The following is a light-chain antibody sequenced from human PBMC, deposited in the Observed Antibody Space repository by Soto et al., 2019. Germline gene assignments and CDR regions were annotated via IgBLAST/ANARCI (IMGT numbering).Light chain of an antibody. CDR1: QSVSNN. CDR3: QQYNNWAPWT. V-gene: IGKV3-15*01. Sequence: ILMTQSPATLSVSPGERATLSCRASQSVSNNLAWYQQKPGQAPRLLIYDASTRATGIPARFSGSGSGTEFHLTIRGLESQDFAGYYCQQYNNWAPWTFGQGTKVEIK. CDR2: DAS. J-gene: IGKJ1*01.